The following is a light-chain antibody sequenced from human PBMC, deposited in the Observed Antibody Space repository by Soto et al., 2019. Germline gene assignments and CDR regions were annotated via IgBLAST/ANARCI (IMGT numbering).Light chain of an antibody. V-gene: IGLV4-69*01. CDR3: QNWDTGIVV. CDR2: LNSDGSH. J-gene: IGLJ2*01. Sequence: QPVLTQSPSASASLGASVKLTCTLSSGHSSYAIAWHQQQPEKGPRYLVRLNSDGSHSKGDGIPDRFSGSSSGAERYLTISSLRSEDEADYYCQNWDTGIVVFGGGTKLTVL. CDR1: SGHSSYA.